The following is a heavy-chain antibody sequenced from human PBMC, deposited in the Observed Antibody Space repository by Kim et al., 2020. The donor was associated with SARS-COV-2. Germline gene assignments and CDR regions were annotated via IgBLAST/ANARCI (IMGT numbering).Heavy chain of an antibody. CDR3: AREREPYYYDSSGYPDY. Sequence: VKGRFTISRDNAKNTLYLQMNSLRAEDTAVYYCAREREPYYYDSSGYPDYWGQGTLVTVSS. D-gene: IGHD3-22*01. V-gene: IGHV3-74*01. J-gene: IGHJ4*02.